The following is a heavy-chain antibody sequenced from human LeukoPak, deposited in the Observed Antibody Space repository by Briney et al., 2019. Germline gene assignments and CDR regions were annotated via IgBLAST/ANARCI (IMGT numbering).Heavy chain of an antibody. J-gene: IGHJ4*02. CDR2: TSSTSNPI. D-gene: IGHD1-26*01. CDR3: ARAGVGARFEDY. V-gene: IGHV3-48*02. Sequence: GGSLRLSCAASGFTFSNYNMNWVRQAPGKGLEWLSYTSSTSNPIYYADSVKGRFTISRDNAKNSLYLQMNSLRDEDTAVYYCARAGVGARFEDYWGQGTLVTVSS. CDR1: GFTFSNYN.